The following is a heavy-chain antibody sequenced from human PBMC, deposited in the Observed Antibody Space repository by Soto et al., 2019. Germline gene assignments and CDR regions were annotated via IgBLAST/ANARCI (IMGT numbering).Heavy chain of an antibody. D-gene: IGHD3-22*01. V-gene: IGHV4-39*01. Sequence: QLQLQESGPGLVKPSETLSLTCTVSGGSISSSSYYWGWIRQPPGKGLEWIGSIYYSGSTYYNPSLKSRVTISVDTSKNQFSLKLSSVTAADTAVYYCARLSTYYYDSDYFDYWGQGTLVTVSS. CDR1: GGSISSSSYY. CDR3: ARLSTYYYDSDYFDY. CDR2: IYYSGST. J-gene: IGHJ4*02.